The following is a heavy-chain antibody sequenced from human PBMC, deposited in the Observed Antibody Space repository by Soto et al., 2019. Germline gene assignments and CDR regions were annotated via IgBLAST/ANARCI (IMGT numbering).Heavy chain of an antibody. CDR1: GFTFSSYA. V-gene: IGHV3-23*01. CDR3: AKVPHLGELSSYYFDY. CDR2: ISGSGGST. D-gene: IGHD3-16*02. J-gene: IGHJ4*02. Sequence: GGSLRLSCASSGFTFSSYAMSWVRQAPGKGLEWVSAISGSGGSTYYADSVKGRFTISRDNSKNTLYLQMNSLRAEDTAVYYCAKVPHLGELSSYYFDYWGQGTLVTVSS.